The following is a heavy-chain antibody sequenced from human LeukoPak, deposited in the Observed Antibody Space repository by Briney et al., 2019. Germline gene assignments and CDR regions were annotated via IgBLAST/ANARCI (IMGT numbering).Heavy chain of an antibody. CDR2: IIPILGIP. Sequence: SVKVSCKASGDTFSNYALNWVRQAPGQGLEWMGRIIPILGIPNYAQKFQDRVTITADTSTSTAYMELSSLRSEDTAVYYCASGPQHSCGGGCYSDYFDYWGQGTLVTVSS. V-gene: IGHV1-69*04. D-gene: IGHD2-21*02. J-gene: IGHJ4*02. CDR1: GDTFSNYA. CDR3: ASGPQHSCGGGCYSDYFDY.